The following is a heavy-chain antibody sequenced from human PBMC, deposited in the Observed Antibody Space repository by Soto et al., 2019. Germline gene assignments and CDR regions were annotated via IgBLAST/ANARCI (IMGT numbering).Heavy chain of an antibody. Sequence: DVKLVESGGGLVQPGDSLRLSCEVSGFTFSMYSMSWVRQSPGKGLEWVAKIPQDGVDGHYADSVKGRFIISRDNDKNSLHLQLNNLRAGDTAVYYCARDHLILPAHDFFYGSDVWGRGATVTVSS. CDR2: IPQDGVDG. V-gene: IGHV3-7*03. CDR3: ARDHLILPAHDFFYGSDV. J-gene: IGHJ6*02. CDR1: GFTFSMYS. D-gene: IGHD2-21*02.